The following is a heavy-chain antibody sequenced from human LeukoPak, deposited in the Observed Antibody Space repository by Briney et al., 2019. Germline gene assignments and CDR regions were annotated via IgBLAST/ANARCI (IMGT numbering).Heavy chain of an antibody. J-gene: IGHJ2*01. D-gene: IGHD3/OR15-3a*01. Sequence: GGSLRLSCAAYGLTFPSYAFAWVRQAPGRGLRWVSCISGSGRDTFYSDSVKGSFTISRDNSKNTHYLQMSSLTAEDTAVYYCAKWGDFWTGLNNWYFELWGRGTLVTVSS. CDR1: GLTFPSYA. V-gene: IGHV3-23*01. CDR2: ISGSGRDT. CDR3: AKWGDFWTGLNNWYFEL.